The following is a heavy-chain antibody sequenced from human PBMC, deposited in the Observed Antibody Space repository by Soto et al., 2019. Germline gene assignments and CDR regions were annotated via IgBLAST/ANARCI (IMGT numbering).Heavy chain of an antibody. CDR2: INHSGST. CDR1: GGSFSGYY. D-gene: IGHD3-10*01. V-gene: IGHV4-34*01. J-gene: IGHJ6*02. Sequence: QVQLQQWGAGLLKPSETLSLTCAVYGGSFSGYYWSWIRQPPGKGLEWIGEINHSGSTNYNPSLKGRVTISVDTSKNQFSLKLSSVTAADTAVYYCARVGVRGVIIRNLYYYYYGMDVWGQGTTVTVSS. CDR3: ARVGVRGVIIRNLYYYYYGMDV.